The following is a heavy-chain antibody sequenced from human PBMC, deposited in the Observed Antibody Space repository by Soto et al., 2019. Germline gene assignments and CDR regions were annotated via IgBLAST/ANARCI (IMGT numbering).Heavy chain of an antibody. CDR1: GGTFSSYT. Sequence: SVKVSCKASGGTFSSYTISWVRQAPGQGLEWMGRIIPILGIANYAQKFQGRVTITADKSTSTAYMELSSLRSEDTAVYYCASPPNGSGSRNWFDPWGQGTLVTVSS. CDR3: ASPPNGSGSRNWFDP. J-gene: IGHJ5*02. CDR2: IIPILGIA. D-gene: IGHD3-10*01. V-gene: IGHV1-69*02.